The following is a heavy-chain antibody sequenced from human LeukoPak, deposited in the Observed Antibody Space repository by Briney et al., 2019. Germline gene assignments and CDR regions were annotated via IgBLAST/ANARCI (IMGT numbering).Heavy chain of an antibody. CDR3: AKDEGIAAAGTDFDY. D-gene: IGHD6-13*01. CDR1: GFIFSSYG. V-gene: IGHV3-30*18. Sequence: GRSLRLSCEASGFIFSSYGMHWVRQAPGKGLEWVAVISYDGSNKYYADSVKGRFTISRDNSKNTLYLQMNSLRAEDTAVYYCAKDEGIAAAGTDFDYWGQGTLVTVSS. CDR2: ISYDGSNK. J-gene: IGHJ4*02.